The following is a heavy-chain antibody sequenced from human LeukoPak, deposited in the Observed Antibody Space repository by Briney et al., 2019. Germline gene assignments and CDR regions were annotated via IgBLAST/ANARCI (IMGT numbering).Heavy chain of an antibody. V-gene: IGHV4-59*01. CDR3: ARVGIAVASPFFDY. D-gene: IGHD6-19*01. J-gene: IGHJ4*02. Sequence: PSETLSLTCAVYGGSFSGYYCSWIRQPPGKGLEWIGYIYYSGTTNYNPSLKSRVTISVDTSKNQFSLKLGSVTAADTAVYYCARVGIAVASPFFDYWGQGTLVTVSS. CDR2: IYYSGTT. CDR1: GGSFSGYY.